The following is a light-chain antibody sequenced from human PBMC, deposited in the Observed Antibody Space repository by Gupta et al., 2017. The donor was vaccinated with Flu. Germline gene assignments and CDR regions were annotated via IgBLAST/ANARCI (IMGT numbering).Light chain of an antibody. CDR1: QSISSW. V-gene: IGKV1-5*03. J-gene: IGKJ1*01. Sequence: SPSTLSASVGDRVTITCRASQSISSWLAWYQQKPGKAPKLLIYKASSLESGVPSRFSGSGSGTEFTLTISSLQPDDFATYYCQQYNTYWTCGQGTKVEIK. CDR3: QQYNTYWT. CDR2: KAS.